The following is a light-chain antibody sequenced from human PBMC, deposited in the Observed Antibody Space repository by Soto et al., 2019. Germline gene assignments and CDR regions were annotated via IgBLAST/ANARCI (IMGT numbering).Light chain of an antibody. CDR1: QSVLYSSNNKNY. CDR3: QQYYSTLFT. V-gene: IGKV4-1*01. CDR2: SG. Sequence: DIVMTQSPDSLAVSLGERATINCKSSQSVLYSSNNKNYLAWYQQKPGQPPKLLIFSGSGGSGSGTDFTLTISSLQAEDVAVYYCQQYYSTLFTFGPGTKVDIK. J-gene: IGKJ3*01.